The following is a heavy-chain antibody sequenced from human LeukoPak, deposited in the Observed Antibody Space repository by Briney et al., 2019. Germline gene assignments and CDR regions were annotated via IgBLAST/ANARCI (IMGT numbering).Heavy chain of an antibody. Sequence: GGSLRLPCGASRFTFSTCIMNWMRQPPGKDLEWFSYIGTSSSTIYYADSVKGRFTISRDNAKNSLYLQMNSLRADDTAVYYCARFAAGGSYYYYMDVWGKGTTVTVSS. CDR2: IGTSSSTI. J-gene: IGHJ6*03. CDR3: ARFAAGGSYYYYMDV. CDR1: RFTFSTCI. D-gene: IGHD6-25*01. V-gene: IGHV3-48*01.